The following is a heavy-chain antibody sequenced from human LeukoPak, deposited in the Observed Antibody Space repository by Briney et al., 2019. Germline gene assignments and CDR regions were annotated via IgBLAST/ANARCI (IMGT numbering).Heavy chain of an antibody. CDR1: GGSISSYY. CDR2: IYYSGST. J-gene: IGHJ6*02. Sequence: PSETLSLTCTVSGGSISSYYWSWIRQPPGKGLEWIGYIYYSGSTNYNPSLKSRVTISVDTSKNQFSLKLSSVTAADTAVYYCARDRTKKSPYSSGYYSPHHGMDVWGQGTTVTVSS. V-gene: IGHV4-59*01. D-gene: IGHD3-22*01. CDR3: ARDRTKKSPYSSGYYSPHHGMDV.